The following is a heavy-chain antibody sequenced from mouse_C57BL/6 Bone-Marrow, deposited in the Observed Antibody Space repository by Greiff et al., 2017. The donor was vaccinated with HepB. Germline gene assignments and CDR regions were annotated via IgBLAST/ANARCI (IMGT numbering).Heavy chain of an antibody. CDR1: GFTFSDAW. D-gene: IGHD3-2*02. V-gene: IGHV6-6*01. CDR2: IRNKANNHAT. CDR3: TRGGSSGFDY. Sequence: EVQRVESGGGLVQPGGSMKLSCAASGFTFSDAWMDWVRQSPEKGLEWVAEIRNKANNHATYYAESVKGRFTISRDDSKSSVYLQMNSLRAEDTGIYYCTRGGSSGFDYWGQGTTLTVSS. J-gene: IGHJ2*01.